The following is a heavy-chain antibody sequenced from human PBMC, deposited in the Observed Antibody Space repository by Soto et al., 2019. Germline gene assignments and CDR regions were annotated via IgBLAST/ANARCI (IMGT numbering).Heavy chain of an antibody. D-gene: IGHD5-18*01. Sequence: SETLSLTCTVSGGSISSYYWSWIRQPPGKGLEWIGYIYHSGSTYYNPSLKSRVTISVDTSKNQFSLKLSSVTAADTAVYYCARKSYGYTFYAYGGQGTRAPVSP. J-gene: IGHJ4*02. CDR2: IYHSGST. V-gene: IGHV4-59*08. CDR3: ARKSYGYTFYAY. CDR1: GGSISSYY.